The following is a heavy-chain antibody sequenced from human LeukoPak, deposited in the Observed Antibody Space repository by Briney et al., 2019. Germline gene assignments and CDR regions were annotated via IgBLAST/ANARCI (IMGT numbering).Heavy chain of an antibody. J-gene: IGHJ4*02. CDR3: AREGDDIVVVPAAIPSWYFDY. V-gene: IGHV3-30*03. D-gene: IGHD2-2*02. Sequence: GGSLRLSCAASGFTFSSYSMNWVRQAPGKGLEWVAFISYDGSNKYYADSVKGRFTISRDNSKNTLYLQMNSLRAEDTAVYYCAREGDDIVVVPAAIPSWYFDYWGQGTLVTVSS. CDR2: ISYDGSNK. CDR1: GFTFSSYS.